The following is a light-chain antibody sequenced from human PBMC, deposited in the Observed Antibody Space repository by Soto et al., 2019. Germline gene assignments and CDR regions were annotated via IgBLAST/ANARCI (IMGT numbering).Light chain of an antibody. J-gene: IGKJ1*01. CDR1: QSISSD. CDR3: HQRQSWPRT. CDR2: AAS. V-gene: IGKV1-39*01. Sequence: DVQLTQSPSSLSASVGDGITITCRASQSISSDLNWYQQKPGKAPTLRIYAASSLQSGVPSRFSGSGSGTDFTLTISGLQPEDFALYYCHQRQSWPRTFGQGTKVDI.